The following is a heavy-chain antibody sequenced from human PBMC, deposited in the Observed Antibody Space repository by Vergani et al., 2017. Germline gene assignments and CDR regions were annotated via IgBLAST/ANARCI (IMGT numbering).Heavy chain of an antibody. CDR3: ARDPRGYGGDPEDYYYGIYV. J-gene: IGHJ6*02. D-gene: IGHD2-21*02. CDR1: GATFRSNT. V-gene: IGHV1-69*08. Sequence: QVQLVQSGAEVKKPGSSVKVSCKASGATFRSNTISWVRQVPGQGLEWMGRIIPVLGKTKYAQDFQGRLTITANTSTSTAYMELTSLRSQDTAVYYCARDPRGYGGDPEDYYYGIYVWGQGTTVNVSS. CDR2: IIPVLGKT.